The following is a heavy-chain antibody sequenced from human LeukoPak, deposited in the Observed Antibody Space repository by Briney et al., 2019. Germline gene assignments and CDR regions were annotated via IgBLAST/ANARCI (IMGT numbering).Heavy chain of an antibody. CDR2: IRNDGKSI. V-gene: IGHV3-48*04. D-gene: IGHD3-22*01. CDR3: VRDQWRDYSDCSGYHTTYYFDY. Sequence: GGSLRLSCAASGFTFKSFSMNWVRQAPGKGLEWVSYIRNDGKSIYYADSVKGRFTISRDNAKDSLYLQMNSLRAEDTAVYYCVRDQWRDYSDCSGYHTTYYFDYWGQGSLVTVSS. J-gene: IGHJ4*02. CDR1: GFTFKSFS.